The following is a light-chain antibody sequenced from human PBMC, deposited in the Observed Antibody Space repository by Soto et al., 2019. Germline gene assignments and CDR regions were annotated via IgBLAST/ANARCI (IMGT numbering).Light chain of an antibody. Sequence: QSALTQPPSASGSPGQSVTISCTGTSSDVGGYNYVSWYQQHPGKAPKLMISEVSKRPSGVPDRFSGSKSGNTASLTVSGLQAEEDADYYCSSYAGSNNLVFGGGTKLTVL. CDR1: SSDVGGYNY. J-gene: IGLJ3*02. CDR3: SSYAGSNNLV. V-gene: IGLV2-8*01. CDR2: EVS.